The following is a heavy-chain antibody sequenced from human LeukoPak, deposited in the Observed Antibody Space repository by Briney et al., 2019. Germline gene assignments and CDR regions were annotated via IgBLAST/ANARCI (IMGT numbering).Heavy chain of an antibody. CDR1: GGSISSYY. Sequence: PSETLSLTCTVSGGSISSYYWSWIRQPPGKGLEWIGCIYYSGSTNYNPSHKSRVTISVDTSKNQFSLKLSSVTAADTAVYYCAREDIVVVPAAETSTYYYYYMDVWGKGTTVTVSS. D-gene: IGHD2-2*01. J-gene: IGHJ6*03. CDR2: IYYSGST. V-gene: IGHV4-59*01. CDR3: AREDIVVVPAAETSTYYYYYMDV.